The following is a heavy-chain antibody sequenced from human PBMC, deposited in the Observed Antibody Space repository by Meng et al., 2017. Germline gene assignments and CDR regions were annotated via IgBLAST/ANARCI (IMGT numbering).Heavy chain of an antibody. CDR3: ARIRRDPGITMIVGDAFDI. CDR2: IDWDDDK. D-gene: IGHD3-22*01. J-gene: IGHJ3*02. CDR1: GFSLSTSGMG. V-gene: IGHV2-70*01. Sequence: SGPTLVKPTQTLTLTCTFPGFSLSTSGMGVSWIRQPPGKALEWLALIDWDDDKYYNTSLKTRLTISKDTSKNQVVLTMTNMDPVDTATYYYARIRRDPGITMIVGDAFDIWGQGTMVTVSS.